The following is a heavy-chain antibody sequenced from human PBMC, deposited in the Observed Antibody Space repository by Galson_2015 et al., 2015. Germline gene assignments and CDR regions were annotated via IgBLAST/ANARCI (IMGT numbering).Heavy chain of an antibody. D-gene: IGHD1-7*01. Sequence: SLRLSCAASGFTFDDYAMHWVRQAPGKGLEWVSGISWNSGSIGYADSVKGRFTISRDNAKNSLYLQMNSLRAEDTAVYYCARESGTTLLLLDYWGQGTLVTVSS. V-gene: IGHV3-9*01. CDR1: GFTFDDYA. J-gene: IGHJ4*02. CDR2: ISWNSGSI. CDR3: ARESGTTLLLLDY.